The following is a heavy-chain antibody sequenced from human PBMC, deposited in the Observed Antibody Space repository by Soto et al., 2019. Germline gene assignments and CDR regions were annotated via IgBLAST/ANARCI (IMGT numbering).Heavy chain of an antibody. V-gene: IGHV4-39*01. CDR2: IYYSGST. CDR3: ARHPNQARIAVAGNCFDP. D-gene: IGHD6-19*01. CDR1: GGSISSSSYY. J-gene: IGHJ5*02. Sequence: QLQLQESGPGLVKPSETLSLTCTVSGGSISSSSYYWGWIRQPPGKGLEWIGSIYYSGSTYYNPSLKSRATISVDTSKTQFSLKLSSVPAADTAVYYFARHPNQARIAVAGNCFDPWGQGTLVTVSS.